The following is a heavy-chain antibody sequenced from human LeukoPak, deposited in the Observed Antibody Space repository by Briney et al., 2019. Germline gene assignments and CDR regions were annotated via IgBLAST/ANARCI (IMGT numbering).Heavy chain of an antibody. D-gene: IGHD3-10*01. J-gene: IGHJ6*02. Sequence: GESLKISCKGSGYSFTSYWIGWVRQMPGKGLEWMGIIYPGDSDTRYSPSFQGQGTISADKSISTAYLQWSSLKASDTAMYYCARGRYYGSGSYTQQYYYYGMDVWGQGTTVTVSS. CDR2: IYPGDSDT. CDR3: ARGRYYGSGSYTQQYYYYGMDV. V-gene: IGHV5-51*01. CDR1: GYSFTSYW.